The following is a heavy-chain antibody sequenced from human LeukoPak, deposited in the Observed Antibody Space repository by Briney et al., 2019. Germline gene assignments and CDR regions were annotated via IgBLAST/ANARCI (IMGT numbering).Heavy chain of an antibody. CDR3: ARDSETYCYDSSGYGFDY. D-gene: IGHD3-22*01. CDR2: ITSNSSYI. CDR1: GFTFSSYA. V-gene: IGHV3-21*01. Sequence: GGSLRLSCAASGFTFSSYAMSWVRQAPGKGLEWVSSITSNSSYIYYADSVKGRFTISRDNAKNSLYLQMNSLRAEDTAVYYCARDSETYCYDSSGYGFDYWGQGTLVTVSS. J-gene: IGHJ4*02.